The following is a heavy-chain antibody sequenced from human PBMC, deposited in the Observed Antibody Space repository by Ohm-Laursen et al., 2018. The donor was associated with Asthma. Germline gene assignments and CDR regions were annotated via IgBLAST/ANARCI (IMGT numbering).Heavy chain of an antibody. CDR2: ISTASTFI. J-gene: IGHJ3*02. CDR1: GYTFSRYS. Sequence: GSLRLSCSASGYTFSRYSIHWVRQAPGKGLEWVASISTASTFIYYGDSVRGRFTTTRDNAKNSLYLQMNSLRAEDTAVYYCAKDRSDWLDRYAFDMWGQGTMVTVSA. D-gene: IGHD3/OR15-3a*01. CDR3: AKDRSDWLDRYAFDM. V-gene: IGHV3-21*04.